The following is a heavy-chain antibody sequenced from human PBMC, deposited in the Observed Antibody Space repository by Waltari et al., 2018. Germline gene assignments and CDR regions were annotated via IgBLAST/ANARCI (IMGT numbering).Heavy chain of an antibody. CDR3: ARGRSETYRGGVFDI. D-gene: IGHD1-26*01. Sequence: EVQLVESGGGLVQPGGSLRLSCAASGFTLASYWTNWVRQAPGKGLEWVANINEDESERSFVDSVKGRFTISRDNAKNTLYLQMNSLRVEDTAVYYCARGRSETYRGGVFDIWGQGTMVTVSS. J-gene: IGHJ3*02. CDR2: INEDESER. CDR1: GFTLASYW. V-gene: IGHV3-7*01.